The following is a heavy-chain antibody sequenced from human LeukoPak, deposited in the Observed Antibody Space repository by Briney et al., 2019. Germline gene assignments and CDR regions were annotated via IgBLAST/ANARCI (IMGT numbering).Heavy chain of an antibody. CDR3: AKGYIGLSYDY. V-gene: IGHV3-21*04. Sequence: GGSLRLSCAASGFTFSSYSMNWVRQAPGKGLEWVSSISSSSSYIYYADSVKGRFTISRDNSKNTLYLQMNSLRAEDTAVYYCAKGYIGLSYDYWGQGTLVTVSS. CDR1: GFTFSSYS. D-gene: IGHD5-18*01. CDR2: ISSSSSYI. J-gene: IGHJ4*02.